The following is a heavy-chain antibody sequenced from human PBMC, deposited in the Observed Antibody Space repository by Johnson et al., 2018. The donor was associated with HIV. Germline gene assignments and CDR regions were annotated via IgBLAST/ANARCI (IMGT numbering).Heavy chain of an antibody. J-gene: IGHJ3*02. D-gene: IGHD3-22*01. CDR3: ARGDYYDSSGYVSDAFDI. CDR2: IKQDGSEK. CDR1: GFTFSSYW. V-gene: IGHV3-7*01. Sequence: QLVESGGGLVQPGGSLRLSCAASGFTFSSYWMSWVRQAPGKGLEWVANIKQDGSEKYYVDSVKGRLTISRDNAKNSLYLQMNSLRAEDTAVYYCARGDYYDSSGYVSDAFDIWGQGTMVTVSS.